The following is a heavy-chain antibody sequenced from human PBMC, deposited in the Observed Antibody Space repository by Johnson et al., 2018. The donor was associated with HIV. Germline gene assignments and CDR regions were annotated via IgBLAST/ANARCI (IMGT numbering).Heavy chain of an antibody. CDR2: INWNGGST. V-gene: IGHV3-20*04. Sequence: VQLVESGGGLVQPGRSLKLSCAASGFTFDDYGMSWVRQAPGKGLEWVSGINWNGGSTGYADSVKGRFTISRDNAKNSLYLQMNSLRAEDTALYYCARGYCSSTSCYAFFLPFDIWGQGTMVTGSS. D-gene: IGHD2-2*01. CDR3: ARGYCSSTSCYAFFLPFDI. J-gene: IGHJ3*02. CDR1: GFTFDDYG.